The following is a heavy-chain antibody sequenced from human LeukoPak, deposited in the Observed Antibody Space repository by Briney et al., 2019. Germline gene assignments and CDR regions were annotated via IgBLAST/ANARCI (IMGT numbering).Heavy chain of an antibody. CDR2: IYHSGST. CDR1: GGSLSGYY. V-gene: IGHV4-34*01. J-gene: IGHJ4*02. CDR3: ARARPDRSGWYRTKYFDY. Sequence: PPETLSLTRALYGGSLSGYYWSWVRPPPRRGVERIGEIYHSGSTNYNPTLKCRVTISVDTSKYQFSLQLSSVTAADTAVYYCARARPDRSGWYRTKYFDYWGQGTLVTVSS. D-gene: IGHD6-19*01.